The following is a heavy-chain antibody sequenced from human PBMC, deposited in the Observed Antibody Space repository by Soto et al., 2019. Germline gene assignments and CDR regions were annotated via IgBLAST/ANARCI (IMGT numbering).Heavy chain of an antibody. CDR2: INHSGST. Sequence: PSETLSLTCAVYGGSFSGYYWSWIRQPPGKGLEWIGEINHSGSTNYNPSLKSRVTISVDTSKNQFSLKLSSVTAADTAVYYCAKKRGYCSSTSCYKRGLWAFDIWGQGTMVTV. J-gene: IGHJ3*02. D-gene: IGHD2-2*01. CDR3: AKKRGYCSSTSCYKRGLWAFDI. CDR1: GGSFSGYY. V-gene: IGHV4-34*01.